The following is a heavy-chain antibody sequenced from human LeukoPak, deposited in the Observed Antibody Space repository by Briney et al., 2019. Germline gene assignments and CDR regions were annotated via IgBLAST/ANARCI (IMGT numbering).Heavy chain of an antibody. D-gene: IGHD6-25*01. CDR3: ARGSGGYSFFDY. CDR2: IYYSGST. CDR1: GGSVSSGSYY. J-gene: IGHJ4*02. Sequence: PSETLSLTCTVSGGSVSSGSYYWSWIRQPPGKGLEWIGYIYYSGSTNYNPSLKSRVTISVDTSKNQFSLKLSSVTAADTAAYYCARGSGGYSFFDYWGQGTLSPSPQ. V-gene: IGHV4-61*01.